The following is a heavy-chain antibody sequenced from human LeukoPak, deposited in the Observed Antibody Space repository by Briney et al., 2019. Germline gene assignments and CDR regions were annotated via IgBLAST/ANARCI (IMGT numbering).Heavy chain of an antibody. Sequence: GGSLRLSCAASGFTFSSYSMNWVRQAPGKGLEWVGRIKSKTDGGTTDYAAPVKGRFTISRDDSKNTLYLQMNSLKTEDTAVYYCTTHSSGWPNFDYWGQGTLVTVSS. V-gene: IGHV3-15*01. CDR3: TTHSSGWPNFDY. CDR1: GFTFSSYS. CDR2: IKSKTDGGTT. J-gene: IGHJ4*02. D-gene: IGHD6-19*01.